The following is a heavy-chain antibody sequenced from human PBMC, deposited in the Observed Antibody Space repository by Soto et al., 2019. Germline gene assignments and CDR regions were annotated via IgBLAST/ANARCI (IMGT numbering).Heavy chain of an antibody. CDR3: AAERNQLNLPVTTLSVDYYYYMDV. V-gene: IGHV1-58*02. Sequence: ASVKVSCKASGFTFTSSAMQWVRQARGQRLEWIGWIVVGSGNTNYAQKFQERVTITRDMSTSTAYMELSSLRSEDTAVYYCAAERNQLNLPVTTLSVDYYYYMDVWGKGTTVTVSS. CDR2: IVVGSGNT. CDR1: GFTFTSSA. J-gene: IGHJ6*03. D-gene: IGHD4-4*01.